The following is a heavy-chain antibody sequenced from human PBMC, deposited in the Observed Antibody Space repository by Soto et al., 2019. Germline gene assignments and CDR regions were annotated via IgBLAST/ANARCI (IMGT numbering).Heavy chain of an antibody. Sequence: QVQLQESGPRLMKPPETPSLTCTVASGSISSYYWSWLRQPPGKGLERIGHVFYSGTTNYNSSLKSRVHISIDPSKNQFSLTLNSVTAADTAVYYCARTPFYYFGVGTHLYYFDFWDQGALVTVSS. V-gene: IGHV4-59*01. J-gene: IGHJ4*02. CDR1: SGSISSYY. CDR2: VFYSGTT. D-gene: IGHD3-3*01. CDR3: ARTPFYYFGVGTHLYYFDF.